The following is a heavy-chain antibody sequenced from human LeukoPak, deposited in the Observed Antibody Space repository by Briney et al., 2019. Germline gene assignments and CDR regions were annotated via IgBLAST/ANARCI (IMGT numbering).Heavy chain of an antibody. Sequence: GGSLRLSCAASGITFSSYAMHWVRQAPGKGLEWVAVISYDGSNKYYADSVKGRFTISRDNSKNTLYLQMNSLRADDTAVYYCARRAGAYSHPYDYWGQGTLVTVSS. CDR3: ARRAGAYSHPYDY. D-gene: IGHD4/OR15-4a*01. J-gene: IGHJ4*02. V-gene: IGHV3-30*14. CDR1: GITFSSYA. CDR2: ISYDGSNK.